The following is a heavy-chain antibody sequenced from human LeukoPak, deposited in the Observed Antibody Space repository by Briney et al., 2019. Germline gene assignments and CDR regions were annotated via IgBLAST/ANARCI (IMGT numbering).Heavy chain of an antibody. V-gene: IGHV1-69*13. CDR2: INPIFGTA. CDR3: ARDTAMVTYYYGMDV. CDR1: GGTFSSYA. D-gene: IGHD5-18*01. Sequence: SVKVSCKASGGTFSSYAISCMRQAPGQGLEWMGGINPIFGTANYAQKFQGRVTITADESTSTAYMELSSLRSEDTAVYYCARDTAMVTYYYGMDVWGQGTTVTVSS. J-gene: IGHJ6*02.